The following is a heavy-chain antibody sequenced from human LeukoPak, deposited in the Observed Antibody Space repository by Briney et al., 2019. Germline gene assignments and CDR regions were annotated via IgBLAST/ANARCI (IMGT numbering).Heavy chain of an antibody. V-gene: IGHV3-30*03. CDR3: ASELYGDYDY. CDR2: ISYDGSNK. D-gene: IGHD4-17*01. J-gene: IGHJ4*02. Sequence: PGRSLRLSCAASGFTFSSYGMHWVRQAPGKGLEWVAVISYDGSNKYYADSVKGRFTISRDNPKNTLYLQMNSLRAEDTAVYYCASELYGDYDYWGQGTLVTVSS. CDR1: GFTFSSYG.